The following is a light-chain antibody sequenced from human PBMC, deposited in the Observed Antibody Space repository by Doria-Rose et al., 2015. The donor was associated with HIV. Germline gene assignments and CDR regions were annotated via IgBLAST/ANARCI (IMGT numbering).Light chain of an antibody. CDR3: QQYYDTPS. CDR1: QSLLYTSKNY. Sequence: DIRVTQSPESLGMSPGERATPNCKSNQSLLYTSKNYLAWYQQKPGQPPKLLIYWASTRQSGVPARFSGSGSGTDFTLTTSSLEAEDVAVYYCQQYYDTPSFGPGTTVDIK. CDR2: WAS. J-gene: IGKJ3*01. V-gene: IGKV4-1*01.